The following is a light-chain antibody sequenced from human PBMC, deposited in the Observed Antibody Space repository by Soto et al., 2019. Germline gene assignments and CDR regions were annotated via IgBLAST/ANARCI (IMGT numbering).Light chain of an antibody. J-gene: IGLJ2*01. CDR3: CSYAGSSTPVV. V-gene: IGLV2-23*01. CDR1: SSDVGSYNL. CDR2: EGS. Sequence: QSVLTQPASVSGSPGQSITISCTGTSSDVGSYNLVSWYQQHPGKAPELMIYEGSKRPSGVSNRFSGSKSGNTASLTISGLRAEDEADYYCCSYAGSSTPVVFGGGTKVTAL.